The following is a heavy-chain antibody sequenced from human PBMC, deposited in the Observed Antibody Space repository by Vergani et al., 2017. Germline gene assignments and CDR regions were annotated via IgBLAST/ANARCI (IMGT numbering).Heavy chain of an antibody. CDR2: FDPEDGET. CDR1: GYTLTELS. J-gene: IGHJ4*02. CDR3: SRGKYWYDSSGYYDGY. Sequence: QVQLVQSGAEVKKPGASVKVSCKVSGYTLTELSMHWVRQAPGKGLEWMGGFDPEDGETIYAQKFQGRVTMTEDTSTDTAYMELSSLGSEDTALYYWSRGKYWYDSSGYYDGYGGQGTLVTVSS. V-gene: IGHV1-24*01. D-gene: IGHD3-22*01.